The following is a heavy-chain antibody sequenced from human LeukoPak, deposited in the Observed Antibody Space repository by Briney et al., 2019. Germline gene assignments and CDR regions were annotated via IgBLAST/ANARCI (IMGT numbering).Heavy chain of an antibody. D-gene: IGHD3-16*01. J-gene: IGHJ4*02. V-gene: IGHV3-48*03. CDR1: GFTFSSYE. CDR3: TTPRLRALAPFDY. CDR2: ISSSGSTI. Sequence: GGSLRLSCAASGFTFSSYEMNWVRQAPGKGLEWVSYISSSGSTIYYADSVKGRFTISRDNAKNSLYLQMNSLRAEDTAVYYCTTPRLRALAPFDYWGQGTLVTVSS.